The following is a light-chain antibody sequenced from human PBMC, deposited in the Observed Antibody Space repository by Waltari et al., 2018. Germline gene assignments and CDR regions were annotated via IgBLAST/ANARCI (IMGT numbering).Light chain of an antibody. J-gene: IGLJ3*02. Sequence: QSVLTQAPSASGTPGQRVTISCSGSSSNLGRNFVFWYQLLPGVAPNLLIFRNKQRPSGGPDRFSGSKSGTSASLAISGLRSEDEADYSCAAWDDSLRGPVFGTGTKLTVL. CDR2: RNK. V-gene: IGLV1-47*01. CDR1: SSNLGRNF. CDR3: AAWDDSLRGPV.